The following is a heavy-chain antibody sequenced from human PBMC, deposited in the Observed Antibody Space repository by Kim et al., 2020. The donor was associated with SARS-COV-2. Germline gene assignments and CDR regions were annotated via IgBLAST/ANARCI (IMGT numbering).Heavy chain of an antibody. CDR3: AKADSSGYYVDYYYYYMDV. D-gene: IGHD3-22*01. Sequence: GGSLRLSCAASGFTFSSYAMSWVRQAPGKGLEWVSAISGSGGSTYYADSVKGRFTISRDNSKNTLYLQMNSLRAEDTAVYYCAKADSSGYYVDYYYYYMDVWGKGTTVTVSS. J-gene: IGHJ6*03. CDR2: ISGSGGST. V-gene: IGHV3-23*01. CDR1: GFTFSSYA.